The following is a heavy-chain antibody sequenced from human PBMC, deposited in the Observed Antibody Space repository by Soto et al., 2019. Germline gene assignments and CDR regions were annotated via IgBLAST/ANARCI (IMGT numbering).Heavy chain of an antibody. J-gene: IGHJ4*01. CDR3: ARGNIRIEY. V-gene: IGHV4-34*01. Sequence: SEILSLTCTVYGGSFSDYYSTWIRQPPGEGLEWIGEIHHNGYTNYNPSLKSRVTISVDTSKNQFSLKLSSVTAADTAVYYCARGNIRIEYWGHGTLVPVSS. CDR2: IHHNGYT. CDR1: GGSFSDYY.